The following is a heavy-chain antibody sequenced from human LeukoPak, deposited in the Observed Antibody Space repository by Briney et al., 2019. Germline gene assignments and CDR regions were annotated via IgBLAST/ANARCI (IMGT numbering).Heavy chain of an antibody. Sequence: PGGSLRLSCAASGFTFSNAWMSWVRQAPGKGLEWVGRIKSKTDGGTTDYAAPVKGRFTISRDDSKNTLYLQMNSLRAEDTAVYYCARDTYSGLPDYWGQGTLVTVSS. J-gene: IGHJ4*02. CDR2: IKSKTDGGTT. D-gene: IGHD5-12*01. CDR1: GFTFSNAW. V-gene: IGHV3-15*01. CDR3: ARDTYSGLPDY.